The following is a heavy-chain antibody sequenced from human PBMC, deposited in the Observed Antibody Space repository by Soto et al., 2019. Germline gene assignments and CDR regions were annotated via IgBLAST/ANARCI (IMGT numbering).Heavy chain of an antibody. D-gene: IGHD6-13*01. CDR3: ARYSSSWSKYVQH. J-gene: IGHJ1*01. V-gene: IGHV4-39*02. CDR1: GGSISSSSSY. Sequence: SETLSLTCTVSGGSISSSSSYWGWIRQPPGKGLEWIGSIFYSGSTYYNPSLKSRVTISVDTSKNHFSLRLNSVTAADTAVYYCARYSSSWSKYVQHWGRGTLVTVSS. CDR2: IFYSGST.